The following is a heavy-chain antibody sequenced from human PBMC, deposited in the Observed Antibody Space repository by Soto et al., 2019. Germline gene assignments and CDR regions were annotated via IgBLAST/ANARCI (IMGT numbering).Heavy chain of an antibody. CDR2: ISGGGGST. CDR1: GFTFSSYA. V-gene: IGHV3-23*01. J-gene: IGHJ3*02. Sequence: LRLSCAASGFTFSSYAMNWVRQAPGKGLEWVAGISGGGGSTYYADSVKGRFTISRDTSKNTVHLQLNSLRAEDTAVYYCAKGFIVVVTVLRPDDAFDIWGQGTMVTVSS. D-gene: IGHD2-21*02. CDR3: AKGFIVVVTVLRPDDAFDI.